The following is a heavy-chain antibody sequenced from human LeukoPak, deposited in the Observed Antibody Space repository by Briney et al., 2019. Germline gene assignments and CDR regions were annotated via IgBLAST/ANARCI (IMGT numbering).Heavy chain of an antibody. Sequence: ASVKVSCKASGYTFSSYGISWVRQAPGQGLEWMGWISAYNGNTNYAQKLQGRVTMTTDTSTSTAYMELRSLRSDDTAVYYCARDGGGATVGGSDYWGQGTLVTVSS. CDR1: GYTFSSYG. CDR2: ISAYNGNT. V-gene: IGHV1-18*01. D-gene: IGHD4-23*01. CDR3: ARDGGGATVGGSDY. J-gene: IGHJ4*02.